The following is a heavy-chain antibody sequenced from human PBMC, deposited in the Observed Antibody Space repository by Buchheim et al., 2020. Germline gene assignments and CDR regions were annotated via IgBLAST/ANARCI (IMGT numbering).Heavy chain of an antibody. Sequence: EVQLLESGGGSVQPGGSLRLSCAASGFTFSSYAMSWVRQAPGKGLEWVSGISGSADSTYYADSVKGRFTISRDHSKNPLYLQMNSLRAEDTAVYYCAKDMDHLYGDLIYWGQGTL. J-gene: IGHJ4*02. CDR2: ISGSADST. CDR1: GFTFSSYA. V-gene: IGHV3-23*01. CDR3: AKDMDHLYGDLIY. D-gene: IGHD4-17*01.